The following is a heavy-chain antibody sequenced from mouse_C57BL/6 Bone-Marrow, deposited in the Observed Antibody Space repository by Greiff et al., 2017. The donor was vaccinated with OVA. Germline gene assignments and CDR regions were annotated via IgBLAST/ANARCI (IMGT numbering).Heavy chain of an antibody. CDR1: GFTIKDDY. Sequence: VQLQQSGAELVRPGASVKLSCTASGFTIKDDYMHWVKQRPEQGLEWIGWIDPENGDTEYASKFQGKATITADTSSNTAYLQLSSLTSEDTAVYYCTPYYYGSSYGYFDVWGTGTTVTVSS. CDR3: TPYYYGSSYGYFDV. J-gene: IGHJ1*03. D-gene: IGHD1-1*01. V-gene: IGHV14-4*01. CDR2: IDPENGDT.